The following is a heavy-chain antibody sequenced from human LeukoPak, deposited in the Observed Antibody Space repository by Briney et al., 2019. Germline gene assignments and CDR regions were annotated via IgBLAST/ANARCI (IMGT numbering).Heavy chain of an antibody. V-gene: IGHV4-39*07. CDR1: GGSISSSSYY. CDR2: IYYSGST. CDR3: ASIAGYADILTGLPPMDV. Sequence: SETLSLTCTVSGGSISSSSYYWGWIRQPPGKGLEWIGSIYYSGSTYYNPSLKSRVTISVDTSKNQFSLKLSSVTAADTAVYYCASIAGYADILTGLPPMDVWGQGTTVTVSS. D-gene: IGHD3-9*01. J-gene: IGHJ6*02.